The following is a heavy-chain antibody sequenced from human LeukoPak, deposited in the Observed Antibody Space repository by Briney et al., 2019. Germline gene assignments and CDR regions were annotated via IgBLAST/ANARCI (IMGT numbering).Heavy chain of an antibody. CDR2: ISSSSNTI. V-gene: IGHV3-48*01. D-gene: IGHD6-19*01. CDR1: GFTFSSYS. J-gene: IGHJ4*02. Sequence: GGSLRLSCAASGFTFSSYSMNWVRQAPGKGLEWVSYISSSSNTIYYADSVKGRFTISRDNAKNSLYLQMNSLRAEDTAVYYCARSIGWYKAGDHWGQGTLVTVSS. CDR3: ARSIGWYKAGDH.